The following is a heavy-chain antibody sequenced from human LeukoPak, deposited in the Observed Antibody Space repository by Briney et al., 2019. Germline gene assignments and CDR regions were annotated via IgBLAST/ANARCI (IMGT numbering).Heavy chain of an antibody. Sequence: SVKVSCKASGGTFSSYAISWVRQAPGQGLEWMGGIIPIFGTANYAQKFQGRVTITADESTSTAYMELSSLRSDDTAVYYCARGSGYSSSWPVDYWGQGTLVTVSS. J-gene: IGHJ4*02. CDR1: GGTFSSYA. CDR2: IIPIFGTA. CDR3: ARGSGYSSSWPVDY. V-gene: IGHV1-69*13. D-gene: IGHD6-13*01.